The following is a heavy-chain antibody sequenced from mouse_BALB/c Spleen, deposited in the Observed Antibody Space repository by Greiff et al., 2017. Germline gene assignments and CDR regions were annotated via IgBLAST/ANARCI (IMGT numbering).Heavy chain of an antibody. CDR3: ARNAAGYRRYYAMDY. D-gene: IGHD2-14*01. Sequence: VHLVESGPGLVQPSQSLSITCTVSGFSLTSYGVHWVRQSPGKGLEWLGVIWSGGSTDYNAAFISRLSISKDNSKSQVFFKMNSLQADDTAIYYCARNAAGYRRYYAMDYWGQGTSVTVSS. CDR1: GFSLTSYG. V-gene: IGHV2-4-1*01. J-gene: IGHJ4*01. CDR2: IWSGGST.